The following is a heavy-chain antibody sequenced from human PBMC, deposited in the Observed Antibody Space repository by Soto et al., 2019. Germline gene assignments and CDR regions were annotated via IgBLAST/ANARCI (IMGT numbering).Heavy chain of an antibody. J-gene: IGHJ4*02. Sequence: SVKVSCKASGGTFSSYAISWVRQAPGQGLEWMGGFIPIFGTANYAQKFQGRVTITADESTSTAYMELSSLGSEDTAVYYCARGFYDSSGYYSRDYFDYWGQGTLVTVSS. CDR3: ARGFYDSSGYYSRDYFDY. D-gene: IGHD3-22*01. CDR2: FIPIFGTA. V-gene: IGHV1-69*13. CDR1: GGTFSSYA.